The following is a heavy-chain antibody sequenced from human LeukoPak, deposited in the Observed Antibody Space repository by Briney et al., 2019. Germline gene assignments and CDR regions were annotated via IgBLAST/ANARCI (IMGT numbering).Heavy chain of an antibody. J-gene: IGHJ5*02. CDR2: ISSSGSTI. Sequence: PGGSLRLSCAASGFTFSSYSMNWVRQAPGKGLEWVSYISSSGSTIYYADSVKGRFTISRDNAKNSLYLQMNSLRAEDTAVYYCAREQSSFGGVLFSRQIANWFDPWGQGTLVTVSS. D-gene: IGHD3-16*01. CDR1: GFTFSSYS. CDR3: AREQSSFGGVLFSRQIANWFDP. V-gene: IGHV3-48*04.